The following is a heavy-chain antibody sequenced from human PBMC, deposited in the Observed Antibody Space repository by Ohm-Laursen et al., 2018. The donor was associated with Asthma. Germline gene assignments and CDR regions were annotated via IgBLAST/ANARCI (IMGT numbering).Heavy chain of an antibody. CDR3: AREGDCTNGVCYTPYFDY. Sequence: SVKVSCKASGYTFTSYAMHWVRQAPGQRLEWMGWINAGNGNTKYSQKFQGRVTITRDTSASTAYMELSSLRSEDTAVYYCAREGDCTNGVCYTPYFDYWGQGTLVTVSS. V-gene: IGHV1-3*01. J-gene: IGHJ4*02. CDR2: INAGNGNT. CDR1: GYTFTSYA. D-gene: IGHD2-8*01.